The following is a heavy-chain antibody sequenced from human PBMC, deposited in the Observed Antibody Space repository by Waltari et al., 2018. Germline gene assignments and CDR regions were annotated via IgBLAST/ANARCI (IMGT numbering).Heavy chain of an antibody. J-gene: IGHJ3*02. V-gene: IGHV4-31*03. CDR3: ARSNPRGMGAFDI. Sequence: QVQLQESGPGLVKPSQTLSFTCTFSGGSISSGCYYWNWIRQHPGKGLEWIGYIYYSGSTYYNPSLKSRVTISVDTAKNQFSLKLSSVTAADTAVYYCARSNPRGMGAFDIWGQGTMVTVSS. CDR2: IYYSGST. CDR1: GGSISSGCYY. D-gene: IGHD2-8*01.